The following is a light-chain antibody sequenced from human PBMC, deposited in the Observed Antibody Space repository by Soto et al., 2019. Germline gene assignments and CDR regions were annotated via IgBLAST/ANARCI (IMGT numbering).Light chain of an antibody. CDR2: AAS. CDR3: LQDYNFPRT. CDR1: QGISSY. Sequence: AIQMTQSPSSLSASVGDRVTITCRASQGISSYLTWYQQKPGKAPDLLIYAASTLQSGVPSRFSGSGSGTDFTLTISSLQPEDFATYFCLQDYNFPRTFGQGTKVEIK. J-gene: IGKJ1*01. V-gene: IGKV1-6*01.